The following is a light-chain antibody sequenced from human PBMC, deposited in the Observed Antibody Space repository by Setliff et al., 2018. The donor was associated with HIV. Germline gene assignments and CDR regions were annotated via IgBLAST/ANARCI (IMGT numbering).Light chain of an antibody. V-gene: IGLV2-14*02. CDR2: DVN. CDR1: NSDIGTYDL. Sequence: QSALAQPASVSGSPGQAITISCTGNNSDIGTYDLVSWYQQHPGRAPKLMIYDVNKRPSGVSHRFSGSKSGKTASLTISGLQAEDEADYYCSSYTNTITLYVFGSGTKVTVL. J-gene: IGLJ1*01. CDR3: SSYTNTITLYV.